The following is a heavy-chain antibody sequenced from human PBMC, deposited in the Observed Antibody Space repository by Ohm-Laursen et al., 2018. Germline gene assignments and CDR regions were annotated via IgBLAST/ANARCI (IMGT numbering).Heavy chain of an antibody. CDR2: INSDGRVT. D-gene: IGHD4-17*01. V-gene: IGHV3-74*01. CDR3: VRDRRLRSYAFDL. J-gene: IGHJ3*01. Sequence: GSLRLSCSASGFTFTSHWMHWVRQAPGKGLVWVSSINSDGRVTNYADSVKGRYTISRDNAYSTLYLQMKSLRVEDTSVYYCVRDRRLRSYAFDLWDLGTRVTVSS. CDR1: GFTFTSHW.